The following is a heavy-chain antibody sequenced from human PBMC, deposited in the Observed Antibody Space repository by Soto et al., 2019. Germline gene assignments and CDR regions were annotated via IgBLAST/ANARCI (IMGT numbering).Heavy chain of an antibody. D-gene: IGHD2-2*02. CDR3: ARDRCSSTSCYTRGSDDFDI. V-gene: IGHV6-1*01. CDR1: GDSVSSNSAA. J-gene: IGHJ3*02. CDR2: TYYRSKWYN. Sequence: PSQTLSLTCAISGDSVSSNSAAWNWIRQSPSRGLEWLGRTYYRSKWYNDYAVSVKSRITINPDTSKNQFSLQLNSVTPEDTAVYYCARDRCSSTSCYTRGSDDFDIWGQGTMVTVSS.